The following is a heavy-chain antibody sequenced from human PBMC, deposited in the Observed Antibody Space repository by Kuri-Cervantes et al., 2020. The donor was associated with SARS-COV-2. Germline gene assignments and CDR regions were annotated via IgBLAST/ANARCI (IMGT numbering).Heavy chain of an antibody. V-gene: IGHV1-18*01. CDR2: ISAYNGNT. Sequence: ASVKVSCKASGYTFTSYGISWVRQAPGQGLEWMGWISAYNGNTNYAQKLQGRVTMTTDTSTSTAYMELRSLRSDDTAVYYCARGHSALKWEVLPFDFWGQGTLVTVSS. J-gene: IGHJ4*01. CDR1: GYTFTSYG. D-gene: IGHD1-26*01. CDR3: ARGHSALKWEVLPFDF.